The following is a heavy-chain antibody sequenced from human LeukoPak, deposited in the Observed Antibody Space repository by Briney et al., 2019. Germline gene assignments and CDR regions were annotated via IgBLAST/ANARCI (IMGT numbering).Heavy chain of an antibody. CDR2: IYYSGST. J-gene: IGHJ6*03. CDR3: ARRRGSSSPNGYYYYYYMDV. D-gene: IGHD6-13*01. CDR1: GGSISSSSYY. V-gene: IGHV4-39*01. Sequence: PSETLSLTCTVSGGSISSSSYYWGWIRQPPGKGLEWIGSIYYSGSTYYNPSLKSRVTISVDTSKNQFSLKLSSVTAADTAVYYCARRRGSSSPNGYYYYYYMDVWGKGTTVTVSS.